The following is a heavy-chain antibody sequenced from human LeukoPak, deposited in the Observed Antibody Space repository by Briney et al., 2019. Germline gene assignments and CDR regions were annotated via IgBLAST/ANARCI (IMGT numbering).Heavy chain of an antibody. V-gene: IGHV1-69*13. CDR2: IIPIFGTA. CDR1: GGTFSSYA. CDR3: ARTRDGYNVRYLDY. Sequence: ASVKVSCKASGGTFSSYAISWVRQAPGQGLEWMGGIIPIFGTANYAQKFQGRVTITADESTSTAYMELSSLRSEDTAVYYCARTRDGYNVRYLDYWGQGTLVTVSS. J-gene: IGHJ4*02. D-gene: IGHD5-24*01.